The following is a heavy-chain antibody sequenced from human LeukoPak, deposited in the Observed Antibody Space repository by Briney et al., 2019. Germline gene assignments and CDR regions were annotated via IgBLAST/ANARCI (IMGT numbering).Heavy chain of an antibody. J-gene: IGHJ6*02. CDR2: IWYDGSNE. CDR3: ARDIASTRMDV. Sequence: GGSLRLSCAASRFTFSNFGMHWVRQAPGKGLEWVAVIWYDGSNEYFADSVKGRFTISRDSSKNILYLQMNSLRAEDTAVYYCARDIASTRMDVWGQGTTVSVSS. V-gene: IGHV3-33*01. CDR1: RFTFSNFG. D-gene: IGHD2-15*01.